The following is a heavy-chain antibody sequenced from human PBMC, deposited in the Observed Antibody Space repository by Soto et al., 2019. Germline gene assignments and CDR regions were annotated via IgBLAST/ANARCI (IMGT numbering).Heavy chain of an antibody. D-gene: IGHD3-22*01. Sequence: GASVKVSCKASGGTFSSYAISWVRQAPGQGLEWMGGIIPIFGTANYAQKFQGRVTITADESTSTAYMELSSLRSEDTAVYYCARGDWPLNTYYYDSSGCFDYWGQGTLVTVSS. CDR1: GGTFSSYA. CDR2: IIPIFGTA. V-gene: IGHV1-69*13. J-gene: IGHJ4*02. CDR3: ARGDWPLNTYYYDSSGCFDY.